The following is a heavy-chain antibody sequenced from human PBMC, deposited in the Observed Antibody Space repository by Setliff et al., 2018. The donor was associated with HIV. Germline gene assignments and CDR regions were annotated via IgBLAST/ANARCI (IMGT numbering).Heavy chain of an antibody. CDR2: VYFTGTPTRRLSEYNPYRENPTRGTT. V-gene: IGHV4-59*11. Sequence: PSETLSLTCTVSGGSIRNHYWSWVRQAPGKGLEWIGNVYFTGTPTRRLSEYNPYRENPTRGTTAYNPPLRSRVTISLDVSKSQFYMRLTSVTAADTAVYFCSRDVAPPGAGDLWSGDGYWGRGTLVTVSS. CDR3: SRDVAPPGAGDLWSGDGY. J-gene: IGHJ4*02. CDR1: GGSIRNHY. D-gene: IGHD3-3*01.